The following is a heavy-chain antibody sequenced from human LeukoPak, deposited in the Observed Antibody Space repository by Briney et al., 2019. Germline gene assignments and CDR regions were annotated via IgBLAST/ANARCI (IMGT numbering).Heavy chain of an antibody. V-gene: IGHV3-23*01. CDR3: AKDYYDSSGYLGS. CDR1: GFTFSSYA. J-gene: IGHJ4*02. Sequence: PGGSLRLSCAASGFTFSSYAMSWVRQAPGKGLEWVSAISGSGGSTYYTDSVKGRFTISRDNSKNTLYPQMNSLRAEDTAVYYCAKDYYDSSGYLGSWGQGTLVTVSS. D-gene: IGHD3-22*01. CDR2: ISGSGGST.